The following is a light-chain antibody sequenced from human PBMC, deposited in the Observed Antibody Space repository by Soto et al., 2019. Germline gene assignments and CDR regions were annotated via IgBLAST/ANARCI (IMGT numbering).Light chain of an antibody. Sequence: QSVLTQPASVSGSPGQSITISCTGTSSDVGGYNYVSWYQQHPGKAPKLMIYDVSNRPSGVCNRFSGSKSGNTASLTISGLQAEDEADYYCSSYTSSSTYVFGTGTKLTVL. J-gene: IGLJ1*01. V-gene: IGLV2-14*01. CDR2: DVS. CDR1: SSDVGGYNY. CDR3: SSYTSSSTYV.